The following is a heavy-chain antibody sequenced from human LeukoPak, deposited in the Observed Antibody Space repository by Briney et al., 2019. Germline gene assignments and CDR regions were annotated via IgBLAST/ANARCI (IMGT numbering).Heavy chain of an antibody. CDR2: IYHSGST. Sequence: SETLSLTCAVSGGSISSSNWWSWVRPPPGKGLEWIWEIYHSGSTNYNPSLKSRVTISVDKSKNQFSLKLSSVTAADTAVYYCASSGLRLGELSFDYWGQGTLVTVSS. CDR1: GGSISSSNW. V-gene: IGHV4-4*02. CDR3: ASSGLRLGELSFDY. J-gene: IGHJ4*02. D-gene: IGHD3-16*02.